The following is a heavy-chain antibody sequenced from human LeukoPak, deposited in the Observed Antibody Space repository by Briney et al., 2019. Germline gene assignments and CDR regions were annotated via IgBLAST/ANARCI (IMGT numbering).Heavy chain of an antibody. CDR3: ARQTFSGYDPIDY. D-gene: IGHD5-12*01. CDR2: IYYSGST. Sequence: SETLSLTCTVSGGSVSSGSYSWSWIRQPPGKGLEWIGYIYYSGSTNYNPSLKSRVTISVDTSKNQFSLKLSSVTAADTAVYYCARQTFSGYDPIDYWGQGTLVTVSS. V-gene: IGHV4-61*01. CDR1: GGSVSSGSYS. J-gene: IGHJ4*02.